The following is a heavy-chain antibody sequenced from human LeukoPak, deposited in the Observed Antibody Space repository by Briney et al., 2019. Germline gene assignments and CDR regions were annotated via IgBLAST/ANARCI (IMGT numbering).Heavy chain of an antibody. CDR2: ISYDGSNK. CDR3: AKDLEHLWFGELTTDY. V-gene: IGHV3-30*18. D-gene: IGHD3-10*01. CDR1: GFAFSNYW. J-gene: IGHJ4*02. Sequence: GGSLRLSCAASGFAFSNYWMNWVRQAPGKGLEWVAVISYDGSNKYYADSVKGRFTISRDNSKNTLYLQMNSLRAEDTAVYYCAKDLEHLWFGELTTDYWGQGTLVTVSS.